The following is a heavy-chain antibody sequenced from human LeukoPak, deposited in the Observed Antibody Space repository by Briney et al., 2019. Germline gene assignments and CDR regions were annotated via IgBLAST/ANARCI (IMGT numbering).Heavy chain of an antibody. Sequence: GGSLRLSCAASGFTLSAYWMYWVRQAPGKGPVWDAFINNDGSDTNYADSVKGRFTISRDNAKNTLYLQMNSLRADDTAVYYCSWDHTGKEDIWGQGTMVTVSS. D-gene: IGHD1-26*01. CDR2: INNDGSDT. CDR1: GFTLSAYW. CDR3: SWDHTGKEDI. J-gene: IGHJ3*02. V-gene: IGHV3-74*01.